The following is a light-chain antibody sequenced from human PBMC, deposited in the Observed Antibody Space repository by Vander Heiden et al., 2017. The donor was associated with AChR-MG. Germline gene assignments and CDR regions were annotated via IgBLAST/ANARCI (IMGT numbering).Light chain of an antibody. J-gene: IGKJ4*01. CDR1: QGISSY. CDR2: AAS. CDR3: QQDDSYPLT. V-gene: IGKV1-8*01. Sequence: AIRMTQSPSSFSASTGDRVTITRRASQGISSYLAWYQQKPGKAPKLLIYAASTLQSAVPSRFSGSGSGTDFTLTISCLQSEDFATYYCQQDDSYPLTFGGATKVDIK.